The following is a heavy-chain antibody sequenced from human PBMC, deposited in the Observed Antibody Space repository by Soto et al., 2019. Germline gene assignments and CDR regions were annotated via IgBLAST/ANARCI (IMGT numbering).Heavy chain of an antibody. CDR1: GFTFSSYE. CDR2: ISSSGSTI. D-gene: IGHD7-27*01. Sequence: GGSLRLSCAASGFTFSSYEMNWVRQAPGKGLEWVSYISSSGSTIYYADSVKGRFTISRDNAKNSLYLQMNSLRAEDTAVYYCARGSGWMGTDYWGQGTLVTVSS. V-gene: IGHV3-48*03. J-gene: IGHJ4*02. CDR3: ARGSGWMGTDY.